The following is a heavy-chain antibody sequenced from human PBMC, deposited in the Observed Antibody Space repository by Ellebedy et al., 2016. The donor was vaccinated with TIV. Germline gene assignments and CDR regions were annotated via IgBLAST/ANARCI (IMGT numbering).Heavy chain of an antibody. J-gene: IGHJ5*02. CDR1: GGSISSSSYY. Sequence: MPSETLSLTCTVSGGSISSSSYYWGWIRQPPGKGLEWIGSIYYSGSTYYNPSLKSRVTISVDTSKNQFSLKLSSVTAADTAVYYCASPGGYCSSTSCYAIWFDPWGQGTLVTVSS. D-gene: IGHD2-2*03. CDR2: IYYSGST. V-gene: IGHV4-39*01. CDR3: ASPGGYCSSTSCYAIWFDP.